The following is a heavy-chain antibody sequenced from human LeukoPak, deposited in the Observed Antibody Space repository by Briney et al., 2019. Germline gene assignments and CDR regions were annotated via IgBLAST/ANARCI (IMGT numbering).Heavy chain of an antibody. CDR1: GFTFSSYD. Sequence: GGSLRLSCAASGFTFSSYDMHWVRQATGKGLEWVSAIGTAGDTYYPGSVKGRFTISRENAKNSLYLQMNSLRAGDTAVYYCARVVAEYSGYGYYYYMDVWGKGTTVTVSS. V-gene: IGHV3-13*01. CDR3: ARVVAEYSGYGYYYYMDV. D-gene: IGHD5-12*01. J-gene: IGHJ6*03. CDR2: IGTAGDT.